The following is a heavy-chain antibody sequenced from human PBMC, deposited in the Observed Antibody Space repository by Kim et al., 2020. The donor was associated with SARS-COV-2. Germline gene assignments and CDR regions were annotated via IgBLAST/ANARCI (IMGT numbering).Heavy chain of an antibody. J-gene: IGHJ3*02. CDR2: INPNSGGT. CDR3: ASPLELGRDPNHDAFDI. D-gene: IGHD7-27*01. CDR1: GYTFTGYY. Sequence: ASVKVSCKASGYTFTGYYMHWVRQAPGQGLEWMGWINPNSGGTNYAQKFQGRVTMTRDTSISTAYMELSRLRSDDTAVYYCASPLELGRDPNHDAFDIWGQGTMVTVSS. V-gene: IGHV1-2*02.